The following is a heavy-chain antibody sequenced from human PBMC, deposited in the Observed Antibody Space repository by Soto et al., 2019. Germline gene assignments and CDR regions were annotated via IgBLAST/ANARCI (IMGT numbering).Heavy chain of an antibody. CDR1: AGSRTSSRYF. J-gene: IGHJ5*02. CDR3: ARHYSSGFRNWFDP. V-gene: IGHV4-39*01. CDR2: IYYNGST. Sequence: SETLSLPCSPSAGSRTSSRYFWGWCSRPPGNGPEWICSIYYNGSTYNTPSLRSRVTISVDTSKSQFSLKLSSATAADTAVFYCARHYSSGFRNWFDPWDQVTLVTVSS. D-gene: IGHD6-19*01.